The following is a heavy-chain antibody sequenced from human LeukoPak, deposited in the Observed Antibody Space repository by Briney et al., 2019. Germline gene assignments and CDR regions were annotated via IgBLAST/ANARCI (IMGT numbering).Heavy chain of an antibody. D-gene: IGHD1-26*01. Sequence: GGSLRLSCAASGFTFSSYAVNWVRQAPGKGLEWVSFISGSGDTTYYADSVKGRFTISRDNSKSTLYLQMNSLRAEDTAVYYCAKSRGESRGASNYWGQGTLVTVSS. V-gene: IGHV3-23*01. CDR2: ISGSGDTT. J-gene: IGHJ4*02. CDR1: GFTFSSYA. CDR3: AKSRGESRGASNY.